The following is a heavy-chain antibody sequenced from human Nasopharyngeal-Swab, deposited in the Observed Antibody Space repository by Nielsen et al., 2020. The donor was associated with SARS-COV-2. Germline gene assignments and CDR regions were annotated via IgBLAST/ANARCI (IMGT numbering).Heavy chain of an antibody. D-gene: IGHD4-17*01. Sequence: WIRQPPGKGLEWVSYISGSSGTINYVDSVKGRFTISRDNAKNSLYRQMNSLRAEDTAVYYCARDAPAHYGAFYWGRGTLVTVSS. CDR3: ARDAPAHYGAFY. J-gene: IGHJ4*02. V-gene: IGHV3-48*01. CDR2: ISGSSGTI.